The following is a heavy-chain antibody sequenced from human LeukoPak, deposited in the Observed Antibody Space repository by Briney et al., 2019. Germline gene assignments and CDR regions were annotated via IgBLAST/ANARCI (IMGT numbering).Heavy chain of an antibody. J-gene: IGHJ5*02. D-gene: IGHD3-22*01. CDR1: GGSISNYY. CDR3: ARDRDSSGYLNWFGP. V-gene: IGHV4-59*01. Sequence: SETLSHTCIVSGGSISNYYWTWIRQPPGKGLEWIGYIYYSGSTKYNPSLKSRLTISVDTSKNQFSLRLSSVTAADTAVYYCARDRDSSGYLNWFGPWGQGTLVTVSS. CDR2: IYYSGST.